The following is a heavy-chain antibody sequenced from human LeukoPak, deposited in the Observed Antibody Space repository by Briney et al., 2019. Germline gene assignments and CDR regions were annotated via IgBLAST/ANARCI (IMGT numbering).Heavy chain of an antibody. CDR1: GGSVSSGSYY. D-gene: IGHD6-6*01. CDR3: ARALYSSFSWFDP. CDR2: IYYSGST. V-gene: IGHV4-61*01. Sequence: PSETLSLTCTVSGGSVSSGSYYWSWIRQPPGKGLEWIGYIYYSGSTNYNPSLKSRVTISVDTSKNQFSLKLSSVTAADTAVYYCARALYSSFSWFDPWGQGTLVTVSS. J-gene: IGHJ5*02.